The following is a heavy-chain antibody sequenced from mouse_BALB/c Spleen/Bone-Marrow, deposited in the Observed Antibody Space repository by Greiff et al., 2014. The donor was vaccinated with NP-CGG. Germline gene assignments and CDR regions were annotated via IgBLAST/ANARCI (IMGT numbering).Heavy chain of an antibody. CDR3: SRLRMITTYFDV. J-gene: IGHJ1*01. V-gene: IGHV5-9-3*01. CDR2: ISSSGSYT. D-gene: IGHD2-4*01. CDR1: GFTFSTYA. Sequence: EVKLMESGGGLAKPGGSLQLSCAASGFTFSTYAMSWVRQTPEKRLEWVATISSSGSYTYYPDSVKGRFTISGDNAKNTLYLQMSSLRSEDTAMFYCSRLRMITTYFDVWGAGTTVTVSS.